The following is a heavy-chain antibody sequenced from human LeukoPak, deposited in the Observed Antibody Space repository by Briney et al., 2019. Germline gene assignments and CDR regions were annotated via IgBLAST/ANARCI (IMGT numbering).Heavy chain of an antibody. CDR3: ARDSAMTPRYYYYYYMDV. CDR2: INPSGGST. D-gene: IGHD2-2*01. V-gene: IGHV1-46*01. CDR1: GYTFTSYY. J-gene: IGHJ6*03. Sequence: GASVKVSCKASGYTFTSYYMRWVQQAPGQGLEWMGIINPSGGSTSYAQKFQGRVTMTRDMSTSTVYMELSSLRSEDTAVYYCARDSAMTPRYYYYYYMDVWGKGTTVTVSS.